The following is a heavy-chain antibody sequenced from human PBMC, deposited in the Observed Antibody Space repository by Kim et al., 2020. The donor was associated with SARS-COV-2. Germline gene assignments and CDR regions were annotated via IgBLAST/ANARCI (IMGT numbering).Heavy chain of an antibody. V-gene: IGHV4-39*01. CDR3: ARLLSAGFDV. Sequence: ITQYNPSQKSRVTIAADTSKKQFSLKLNSVTAADTAVYYCARLLSAGFDVWGQGTMVTVSS. D-gene: IGHD6-13*01. CDR2: IT. J-gene: IGHJ3*01.